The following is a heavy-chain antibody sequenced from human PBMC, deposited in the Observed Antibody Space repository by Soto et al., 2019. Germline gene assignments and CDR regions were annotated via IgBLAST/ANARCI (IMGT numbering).Heavy chain of an antibody. J-gene: IGHJ6*02. CDR1: GYTFTGYG. CDR3: SSCGVYYDIFNGYYMDYYYYYGMDV. D-gene: IGHD3-9*01. Sequence: ASVKVSCKASGYTFTGYGISWVRQAPGQGLEWMGWISAYNGNTNYAQKLQGRVTITTDTSTTTACIELRSLRSDDAAVYSGSSCGVYYDIFNGYYMDYYYYYGMDVWGQGTTVAVSS. V-gene: IGHV1-18*01. CDR2: ISAYNGNT.